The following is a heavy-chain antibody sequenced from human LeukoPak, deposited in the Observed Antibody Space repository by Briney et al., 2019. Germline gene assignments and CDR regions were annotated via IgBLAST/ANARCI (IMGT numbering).Heavy chain of an antibody. D-gene: IGHD2-2*01. J-gene: IGHJ4*02. CDR1: GGTFSSYA. V-gene: IGHV1-69*13. CDR3: ARLYCSSTSCPYYFDY. CDR2: IIPIFGTA. Sequence: SVKVSCKASGGTFSSYAISWVRQAPGQGLEWMGGIIPIFGTANYAQKFQGRVTITADESTSTAYMELSSLRSEDTAVYYCARLYCSSTSCPYYFDYWGQGTLVTVSS.